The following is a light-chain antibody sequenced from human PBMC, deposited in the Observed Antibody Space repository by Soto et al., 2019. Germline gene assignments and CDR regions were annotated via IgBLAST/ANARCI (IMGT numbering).Light chain of an antibody. V-gene: IGLV2-8*01. Sequence: QSVLTQPPSASGSPGQSVTISCTGTSSDVGGYNYVSWYQQHPGKAPKLMIYEVSKRPSGVPDRFSGSKSGNTASLTVSGLQAEDVADYYCSSDAGSNNLVFGGGTKLTGL. CDR1: SSDVGGYNY. CDR3: SSDAGSNNLV. CDR2: EVS. J-gene: IGLJ2*01.